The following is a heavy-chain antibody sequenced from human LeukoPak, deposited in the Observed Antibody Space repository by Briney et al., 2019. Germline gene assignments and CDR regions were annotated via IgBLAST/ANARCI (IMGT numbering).Heavy chain of an antibody. CDR3: TTDLGTYYHGSQRLIPIDY. V-gene: IGHV3-15*01. Sequence: GGSLRLSCVGSGFTFTNAWMSWVRQAPGKGLEWIGRIKSKTDGETTNYAEPVRGRFTISRDDSKSAVYLQMNSLKIEDTAVYYCTTDLGTYYHGSQRLIPIDYWGQGTLVTVSS. D-gene: IGHD3-10*01. CDR2: IKSKTDGETT. J-gene: IGHJ4*02. CDR1: GFTFTNAW.